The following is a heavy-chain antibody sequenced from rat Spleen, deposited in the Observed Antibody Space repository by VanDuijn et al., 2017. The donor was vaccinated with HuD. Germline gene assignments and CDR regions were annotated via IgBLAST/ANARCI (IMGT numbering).Heavy chain of an antibody. J-gene: IGHJ2*01. V-gene: IGHV5-58*01. CDR2: ISPSGVGT. CDR3: ARRRWELGFDN. D-gene: IGHD1-11*01. Sequence: EVQLVETRGGLVQPGRSLKLSCVASGFTFSSYWMYWIRQAPGKGLEWVSSISPSGVGTYYRDSMKGRFTISRDNAKSTLYLQMDSLRSEDTATYYCARRRWELGFDNWGQGVMVTVSS. CDR1: GFTFSSYW.